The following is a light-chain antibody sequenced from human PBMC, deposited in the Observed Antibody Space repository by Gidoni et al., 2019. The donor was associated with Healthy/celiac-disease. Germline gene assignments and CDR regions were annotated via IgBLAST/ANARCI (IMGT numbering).Light chain of an antibody. V-gene: IGKV3-11*01. CDR3: QQRSNWPLT. CDR1: QSVSSY. Sequence: DIVLTQSPATLSLSPGERSTLSCRASQSVSSYLAWYQQKPGQAPRLLIYDASNRATGIPARFSGSGSGTDFTLTSSSLEPEDFAVYYCQQRSNWPLTFGQGTRLEIK. CDR2: DAS. J-gene: IGKJ5*01.